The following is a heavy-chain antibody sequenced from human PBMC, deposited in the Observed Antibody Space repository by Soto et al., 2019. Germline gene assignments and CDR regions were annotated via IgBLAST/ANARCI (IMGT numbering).Heavy chain of an antibody. Sequence: SETLSLTCTVSGGSISSSSYYWGWIRQPPGKGLEWIGSIYYSGSTYYNPSLNSRVTLSVDTSKNQFSLKLSSVTAADTAVYYCARRRVTIFGVVINYGMDVWGQGTTVTVSS. CDR3: ARRRVTIFGVVINYGMDV. CDR2: IYYSGST. D-gene: IGHD3-3*01. J-gene: IGHJ6*02. CDR1: GGSISSSSYY. V-gene: IGHV4-39*01.